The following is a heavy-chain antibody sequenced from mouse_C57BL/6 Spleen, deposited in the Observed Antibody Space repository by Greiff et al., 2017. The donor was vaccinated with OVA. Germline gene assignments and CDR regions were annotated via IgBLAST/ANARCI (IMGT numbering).Heavy chain of an antibody. V-gene: IGHV1-42*01. J-gene: IGHJ3*01. CDR2: INPSIGGT. Sequence: EVQRVESGPELVKPGASVKISCKASGYSFTGYYMNWVKQSPEKSLEWIGEINPSIGGTTYNQKFKAKATLTVDKSSSTAYMQLKSLTSEDSAVYYCARSDSSGYVFAYWGQGTLVTVSA. CDR3: ARSDSSGYVFAY. CDR1: GYSFTGYY. D-gene: IGHD3-2*02.